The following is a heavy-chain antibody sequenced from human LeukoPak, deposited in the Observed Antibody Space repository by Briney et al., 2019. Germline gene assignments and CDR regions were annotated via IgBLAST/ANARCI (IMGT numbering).Heavy chain of an antibody. CDR3: AKNYYDSSGYEYYFDH. D-gene: IGHD3-22*01. V-gene: IGHV3-23*01. CDR1: GFTFSSYA. Sequence: GGSLRLSCAASGFTFSSYAMSWVRQAPGKGLEWVSAISGSGGSTYYADSVKGRFTISRDNSKNTLYLQMNSLRAEDTAVYYCAKNYYDSSGYEYYFDHWGQGTLVTVSS. CDR2: ISGSGGST. J-gene: IGHJ4*02.